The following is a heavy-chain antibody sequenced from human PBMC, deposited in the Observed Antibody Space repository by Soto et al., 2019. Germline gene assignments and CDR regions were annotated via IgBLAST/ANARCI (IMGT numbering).Heavy chain of an antibody. Sequence: ASVKVSCKASGYTFTSYYMHWVRQAPGQGHEWMGIINPSGGSTSYAQKFQGRVTMTRDTSTSTVYMELSSLRSEDTAVYYCARDQDIVLMVYATYAFDIWGQGTMVTVSS. CDR2: INPSGGST. D-gene: IGHD2-8*01. CDR1: GYTFTSYY. V-gene: IGHV1-46*03. CDR3: ARDQDIVLMVYATYAFDI. J-gene: IGHJ3*02.